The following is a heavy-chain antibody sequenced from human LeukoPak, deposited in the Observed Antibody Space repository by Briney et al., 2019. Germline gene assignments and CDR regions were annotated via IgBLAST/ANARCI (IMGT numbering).Heavy chain of an antibody. CDR2: INHSGST. Sequence: PSETLSLTCAVYGGSFSGYYWSWIRQPPGKGLEWIGEINHSGSTNYNPSLKSRVTISVDTSKNQSSLKLSSVTAADTAVYYCARGDRHDFWSGYYTGLSWFDPWGQGTLVTVSS. V-gene: IGHV4-34*01. CDR1: GGSFSGYY. J-gene: IGHJ5*02. CDR3: ARGDRHDFWSGYYTGLSWFDP. D-gene: IGHD3-3*01.